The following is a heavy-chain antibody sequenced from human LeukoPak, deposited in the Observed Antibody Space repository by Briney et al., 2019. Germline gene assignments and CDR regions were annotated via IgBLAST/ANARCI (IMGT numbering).Heavy chain of an antibody. Sequence: GSLRLSCAASGFTFSDYSMNWVRQAPGKGLEWVSSISTSSSYISYADSVKGRFTISRDNAKNSLFLQMNSLRAEDTAVYHCARTTFITAAGSIYFYYWGQGTLVTVSS. J-gene: IGHJ4*02. V-gene: IGHV3-21*01. D-gene: IGHD6-13*01. CDR1: GFTFSDYS. CDR2: ISTSSSYI. CDR3: ARTTFITAAGSIYFYY.